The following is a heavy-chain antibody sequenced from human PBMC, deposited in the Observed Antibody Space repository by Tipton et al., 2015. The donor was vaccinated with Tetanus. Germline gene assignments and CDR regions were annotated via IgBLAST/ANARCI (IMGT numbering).Heavy chain of an antibody. CDR1: GGSISGSSYY. J-gene: IGHJ6*02. V-gene: IGHV4-39*01. CDR3: ARHGATVTIYYYYYGMDV. CDR2: IYYSGST. D-gene: IGHD4-11*01. Sequence: TLSLTRTVSGGSISGSSYYWGWIRQPPGKGLEWIGSIYYSGSTYYNPSLKSRVTISVDTSKNQFSLKLSSVTAADTAVYYCARHGATVTIYYYYYGMDVWGQGTTVTVSS.